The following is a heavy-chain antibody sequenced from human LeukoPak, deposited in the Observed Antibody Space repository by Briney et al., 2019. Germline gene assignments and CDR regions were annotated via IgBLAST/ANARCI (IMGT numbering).Heavy chain of an antibody. J-gene: IGHJ4*02. D-gene: IGHD6-13*01. Sequence: GGSLRLSCAASGFTFSSYWMHWVRQAPGKGLVWVSRINSDGSSTTYADSVKGRFTISRDNSKNTLYLQMNSLRAEDTAVFYCARGSEAGSSSWLDYWGQGTLVTVSS. V-gene: IGHV3-74*01. CDR3: ARGSEAGSSSWLDY. CDR1: GFTFSSYW. CDR2: INSDGSST.